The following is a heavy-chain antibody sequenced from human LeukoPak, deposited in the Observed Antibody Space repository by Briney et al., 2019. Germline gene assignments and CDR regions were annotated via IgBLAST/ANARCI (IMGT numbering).Heavy chain of an antibody. V-gene: IGHV4-61*02. CDR3: ARGRYNWNYGVFDI. CDR1: GGSISSGSYY. D-gene: IGHD1-7*01. CDR2: IYTSGST. J-gene: IGHJ3*02. Sequence: SQTLSLTCTVSGGSISSGSYYWSWIRQPAGKGLEWIGRIYTSGSTNYNPSLKSRVTISVDTSKNQFSLKLSSATAADTAVYYCARGRYNWNYGVFDIWGQGTKVTVSS.